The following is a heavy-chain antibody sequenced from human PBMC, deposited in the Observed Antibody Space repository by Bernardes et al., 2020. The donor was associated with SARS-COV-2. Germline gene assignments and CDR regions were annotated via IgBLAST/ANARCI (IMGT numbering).Heavy chain of an antibody. J-gene: IGHJ3*02. CDR3: ARGFGLYDYVWGSYRLDAFDI. D-gene: IGHD3-16*02. CDR1: GGSISSYY. CDR2: IYYSGST. V-gene: IGHV4-59*01. Sequence: SETLSLTCTVSGGSISSYYWSWIRQPPGKGLEWIGYIYYSGSTNYNPSLKSRVTISVDTSKNQFSLKLSSVTAADTAVYYCARGFGLYDYVWGSYRLDAFDIWGQGTMVTVSS.